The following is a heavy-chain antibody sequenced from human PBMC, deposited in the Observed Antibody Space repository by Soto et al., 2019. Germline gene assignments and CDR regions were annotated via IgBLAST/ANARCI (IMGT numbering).Heavy chain of an antibody. D-gene: IGHD4-17*01. CDR3: AGLPWADYGGFFDR. V-gene: IGHV4-59*01. J-gene: IGHJ5*02. Sequence: PSETLSLTCTVSGGSLSSDYWTWIRQPPGKGLEWIGYVYYSGNTNYNPTLKSRVTISVDTSKNQCSLRLGSVTAAARVVYYCAGLPWADYGGFFDRWGQGTLVAVSS. CDR2: VYYSGNT. CDR1: GGSLSSDY.